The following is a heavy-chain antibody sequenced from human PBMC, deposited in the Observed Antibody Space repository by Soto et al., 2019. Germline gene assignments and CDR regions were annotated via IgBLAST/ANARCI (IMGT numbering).Heavy chain of an antibody. Sequence: PSETLSLTCTVSGGSISSGDYYWSWIRQPPGKGLEWIGYIYYSGSTYYNPSLKSRVTISVDTSKNQFSLKLSSVTAADTAVYYCARGIGPQDFDYWGQGTLVTVSS. J-gene: IGHJ4*02. CDR2: IYYSGST. CDR3: ARGIGPQDFDY. D-gene: IGHD1-26*01. CDR1: GGSISSGDYY. V-gene: IGHV4-30-4*02.